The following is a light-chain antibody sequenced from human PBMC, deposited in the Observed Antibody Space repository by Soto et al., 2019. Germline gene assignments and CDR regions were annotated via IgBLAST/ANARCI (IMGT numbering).Light chain of an antibody. J-gene: IGLJ3*02. CDR3: AAWDDNLNGPHWV. Sequence: QSLLTQPPSASGTPGQRVTISCSGSNSNIGSNTVNWYQQLPGTAPKLLIYSNNQRPSGVPDRFSGSKSGTSASLAISGLQSEDEADYYCAAWDDNLNGPHWVFGGGTQLTVL. CDR2: SNN. V-gene: IGLV1-44*01. CDR1: NSNIGSNT.